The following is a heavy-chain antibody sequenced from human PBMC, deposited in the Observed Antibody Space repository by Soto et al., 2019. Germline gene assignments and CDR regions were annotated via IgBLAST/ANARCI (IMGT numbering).Heavy chain of an antibody. CDR2: ISSSGSTI. CDR1: GFTFSDYY. Sequence: GGSLRLSCTASGFTFSDYYMIWIRQAPGKGLEWVSYISSSGSTIYYADSVKVRFTISRDNTKNSLYLQMNSLRAEDTAVYYCARDQYSSGWYQHWGQGTLVTVSS. CDR3: ARDQYSSGWYQH. D-gene: IGHD6-19*01. J-gene: IGHJ1*01. V-gene: IGHV3-11*01.